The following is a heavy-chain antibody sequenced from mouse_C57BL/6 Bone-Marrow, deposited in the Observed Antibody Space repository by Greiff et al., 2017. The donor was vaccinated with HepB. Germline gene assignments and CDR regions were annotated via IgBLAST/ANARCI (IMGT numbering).Heavy chain of an antibody. CDR3: TTPPFYGSRRFAY. CDR1: GFTIKDDY. CDR2: IDPENGDT. Sequence: EVQLQQSGAELVRPGASVKLSCTASGFTIKDDYMHWVKQRPEQGLEWIGWIDPENGDTEYASKFQGKATITADTSSNTAYLQLSSLTSEDTAVYYSTTPPFYGSRRFAYWGQGTLVTVSA. D-gene: IGHD1-1*01. V-gene: IGHV14-4*01. J-gene: IGHJ3*01.